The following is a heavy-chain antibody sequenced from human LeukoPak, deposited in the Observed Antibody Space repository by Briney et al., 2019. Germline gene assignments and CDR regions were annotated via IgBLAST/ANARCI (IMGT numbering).Heavy chain of an antibody. CDR3: ASQIPPYSSSWYPPLLEYYYMDV. Sequence: SETLSLTCTVSGGSISSYYWSWIRQPPGKGLEWIGYIYYSGSTNYNPSLKSRVTISVDTSKNQFSLKLSSVTAADTAVYYCASQIPPYSSSWYPPLLEYYYMDVWGKGTTVTVSS. V-gene: IGHV4-59*01. D-gene: IGHD6-13*01. CDR1: GGSISSYY. CDR2: IYYSGST. J-gene: IGHJ6*03.